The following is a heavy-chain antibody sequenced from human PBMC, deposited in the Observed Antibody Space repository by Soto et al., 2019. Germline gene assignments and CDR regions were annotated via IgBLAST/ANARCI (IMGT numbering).Heavy chain of an antibody. D-gene: IGHD6-13*01. J-gene: IGHJ5*02. CDR2: IYYSGST. V-gene: IGHV4-31*03. Sequence: SETLSLTCTVSGGSIISGGYYWSLIRQHLGKGLEWIGYIYYSGSTYYNPSLKSRVTISVDTSKNQFSLKLSSVTAADTAVYYCARDSRQLTQGWFAPWGQGTLVTGSS. CDR3: ARDSRQLTQGWFAP. CDR1: GGSIISGGYY.